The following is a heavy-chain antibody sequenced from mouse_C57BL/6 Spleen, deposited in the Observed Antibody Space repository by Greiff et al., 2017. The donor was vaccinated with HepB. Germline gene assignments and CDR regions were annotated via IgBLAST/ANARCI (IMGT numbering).Heavy chain of an antibody. CDR2: IHPNSGST. V-gene: IGHV1-64*01. Sequence: VQLQQSGAELVKPGASVKLSCKASGYTFTSYWMHWVKQRPGQGLEWIGMIHPNSGSTNYNEKFKSKATLTVDKSSSTAYMQLSSLTSEDSAVYYCAREEDYDYDVWAMDYWGQGTSVTVSS. CDR1: GYTFTSYW. J-gene: IGHJ4*01. CDR3: AREEDYDYDVWAMDY. D-gene: IGHD2-4*01.